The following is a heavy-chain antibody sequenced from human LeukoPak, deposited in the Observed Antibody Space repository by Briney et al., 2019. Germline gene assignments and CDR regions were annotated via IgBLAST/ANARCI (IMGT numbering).Heavy chain of an antibody. V-gene: IGHV3-7*01. CDR1: GFTLSSYW. Sequence: GGSLRLSCIASGFTLSSYWMSWVRQAPGKGLEWVANIREDGNEKYYVDSVKGRFTISRDNAKNSLWLQMNSLRAEDTAVYYCATSSGWRFDYWGQGTLVAVSS. D-gene: IGHD3-22*01. CDR3: ATSSGWRFDY. CDR2: IREDGNEK. J-gene: IGHJ4*02.